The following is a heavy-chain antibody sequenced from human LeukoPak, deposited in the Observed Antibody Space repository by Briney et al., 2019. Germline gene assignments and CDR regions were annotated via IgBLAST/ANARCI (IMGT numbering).Heavy chain of an antibody. Sequence: TSETLSLTCAVYGGSFSGYYWSWIREPPGKGLEWIGEINHSGSTNYNPSLKGRVTISVDTSKNQFSLKLSSVTAADTAVYYCARAPRKGIAAAGGGRYNWFEPWGQGTLVTVSS. CDR1: GGSFSGYY. D-gene: IGHD6-13*01. V-gene: IGHV4-34*01. CDR2: INHSGST. CDR3: ARAPRKGIAAAGGGRYNWFEP. J-gene: IGHJ5*02.